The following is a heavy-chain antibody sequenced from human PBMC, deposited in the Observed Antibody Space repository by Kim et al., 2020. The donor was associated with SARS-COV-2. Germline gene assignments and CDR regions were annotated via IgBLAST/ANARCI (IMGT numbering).Heavy chain of an antibody. CDR3: ARDKSWDFPGGDV. CDR1: GGSISSGGYY. J-gene: IGHJ6*02. D-gene: IGHD3-3*01. Sequence: SETLSLTCTVSGGSISSGGYYWSWIRQHPGKGLEWIGYIYYSGSTYYNPSLKSRVTISVDTSKKQFSLKLSSVTAADTAVYYCARDKSWDFPGGDVWGQGTTVTVSS. V-gene: IGHV4-31*03. CDR2: IYYSGST.